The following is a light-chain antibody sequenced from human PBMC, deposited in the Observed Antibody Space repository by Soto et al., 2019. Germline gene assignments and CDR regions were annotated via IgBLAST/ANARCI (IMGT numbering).Light chain of an antibody. CDR1: SSNIGSNT. CDR3: SAWAASLNALV. CDR2: NNN. Sequence: QSVLTQPPSASGTPGQRVTISCSGSSSNIGSNTVNWYQQLPGTAPKLLIYNNNQRPSGVPDRFSGSKSGTSASLAISGLQSDYDADYYCSAWAASLNALVFGTGTKLTVL. J-gene: IGLJ1*01. V-gene: IGLV1-44*01.